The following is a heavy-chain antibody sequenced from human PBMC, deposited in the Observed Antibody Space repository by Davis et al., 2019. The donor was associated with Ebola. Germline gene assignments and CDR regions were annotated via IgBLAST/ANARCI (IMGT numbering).Heavy chain of an antibody. Sequence: PSETLSLTCSVSGGSITSRSYYWGWIRQPPGKGLEWIGSIYYSGSTYYNPSPKSRVTISVDTSKKQFSLKVDSVTAADTAVYYCARQVTVLYLDSWGQGTLVTVSS. CDR2: IYYSGST. CDR3: ARQVTVLYLDS. V-gene: IGHV4-39*01. CDR1: GGSITSRSYY. J-gene: IGHJ4*02. D-gene: IGHD4-11*01.